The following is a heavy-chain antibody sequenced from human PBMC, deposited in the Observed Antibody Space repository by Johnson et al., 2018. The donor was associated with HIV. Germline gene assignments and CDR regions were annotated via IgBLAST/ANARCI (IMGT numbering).Heavy chain of an antibody. CDR1: GFTFDDYG. D-gene: IGHD2-2*01. CDR3: ARDGGVGYCSSTSCYDAFDI. CDR2: INWNGGST. V-gene: IGHV3-20*04. Sequence: VQLVESGGGVVRPGGSLRLSCAASGFTFDDYGMSWVRQVPGKGLEWVSGINWNGGSTGYADSVKGRFTISRDNAKNSLYLKMNSLRAEDTALYYCARDGGVGYCSSTSCYDAFDIWGQGTMVTVSS. J-gene: IGHJ3*02.